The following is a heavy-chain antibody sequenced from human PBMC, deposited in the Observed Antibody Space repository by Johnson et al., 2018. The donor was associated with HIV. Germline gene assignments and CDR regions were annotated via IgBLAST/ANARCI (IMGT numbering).Heavy chain of an antibody. D-gene: IGHD6-13*01. V-gene: IGHV3-30-3*01. Sequence: QLVESGGGVVQPGRSLRLSCAASGFTFSSYAMHWVRQAPGKGLEWVAVISYDGSNKYYADSVKGRFTISRDNAKKSLFLQMNSLRAEDTAVYYCARRGRSSSWYDLDIWGQGTMVTVSS. J-gene: IGHJ3*02. CDR1: GFTFSSYA. CDR3: ARRGRSSSWYDLDI. CDR2: ISYDGSNK.